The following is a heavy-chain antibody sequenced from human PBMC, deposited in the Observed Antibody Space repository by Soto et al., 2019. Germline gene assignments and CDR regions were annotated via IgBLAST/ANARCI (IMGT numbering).Heavy chain of an antibody. J-gene: IGHJ4*02. CDR2: INPSIGTT. D-gene: IGHD1-26*01. V-gene: IGHV1-46*03. CDR1: GYTFTSQN. Sequence: GASVKVSCKASGYTFTSQNMHWVRQAPGQGLEWMGVINPSIGTTTYAQKFQGRVTMTSDTSTGSVYMEVSSLRSEDTAVYYCISTLGARFDYWGQGTLVTVS. CDR3: ISTLGARFDY.